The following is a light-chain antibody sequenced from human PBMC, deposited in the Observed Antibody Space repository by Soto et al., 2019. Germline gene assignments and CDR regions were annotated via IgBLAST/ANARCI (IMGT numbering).Light chain of an antibody. CDR1: QSISSW. CDR3: QQYNSYPT. J-gene: IGKJ5*01. Sequence: DIQITQSPSTLSASVGDRVTITCRASQSISSWLAWYQQKPGKAPKLLIYDASSLESGVPSRFSGSGSGTEFTLTISSLQPDDFATYYCQQYNSYPTFGQGTRLEI. CDR2: DAS. V-gene: IGKV1-5*01.